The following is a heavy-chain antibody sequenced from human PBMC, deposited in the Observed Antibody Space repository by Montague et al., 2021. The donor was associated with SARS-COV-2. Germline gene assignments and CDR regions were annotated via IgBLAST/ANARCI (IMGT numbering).Heavy chain of an antibody. CDR3: ARGEEEMATIVDEYFDY. D-gene: IGHD5-24*01. CDR2: IYYSGST. J-gene: IGHJ4*02. Sequence: SETLSLTCTVSGGSISSSSYYWGWIRQPPGKGLEWIGSIYYSGSTYYNPSLKSRVTISVDTSKNQFSLKLSPVTAADTAVYYCARGEEEMATIVDEYFDYWGQGTLVTVSS. CDR1: GGSISSSSYY. V-gene: IGHV4-39*01.